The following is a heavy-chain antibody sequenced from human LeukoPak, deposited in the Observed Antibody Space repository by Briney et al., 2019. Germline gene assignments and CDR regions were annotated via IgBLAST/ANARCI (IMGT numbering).Heavy chain of an antibody. CDR1: GFTFGSYG. V-gene: IGHV3-23*01. Sequence: GGTLRLSCAASGFTFGSYGMSWVRQAPGKGLEWVSAISGSGGSTYYADSVKGRFTISRDNSKNTLYLQMNSLRAEDTAVYYCAKYTRIAAAGYFDYWGQGTLVTVSS. J-gene: IGHJ4*02. CDR3: AKYTRIAAAGYFDY. CDR2: ISGSGGST. D-gene: IGHD6-13*01.